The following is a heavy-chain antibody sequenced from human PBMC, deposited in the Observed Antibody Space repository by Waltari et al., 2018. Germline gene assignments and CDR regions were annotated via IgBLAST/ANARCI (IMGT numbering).Heavy chain of an antibody. CDR1: GFTFSSYA. V-gene: IGHV3-23*03. J-gene: IGHJ4*02. CDR3: AKDSRRGGAGLFDY. Sequence: EVQLLESGGGLVQPGGSLRLSCAASGFTFSSYAMSWVRQAPGNGLGWVSVIYSGGSTYYADSVKGRFTISRDNSKNTLYLQMNSLRAEDTAVYYCAKDSRRGGAGLFDYWGQGTLVTVSS. CDR2: IYSGGST. D-gene: IGHD3-16*01.